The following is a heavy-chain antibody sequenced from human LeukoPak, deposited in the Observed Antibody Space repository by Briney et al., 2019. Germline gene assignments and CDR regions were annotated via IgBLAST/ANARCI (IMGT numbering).Heavy chain of an antibody. Sequence: GGSLRLSCAASGFDFSGYGMHWVRQAPGKGLEWVSYIRYDGIGKHYADSVEGRFTIFRDNSKNTLTLQIDSLRAEDTAVYYCASGVMAPSPYYYYMDVWGKGTTVTVSS. J-gene: IGHJ6*03. V-gene: IGHV3-30*02. D-gene: IGHD3-3*01. CDR2: IRYDGIGK. CDR3: ASGVMAPSPYYYYMDV. CDR1: GFDFSGYG.